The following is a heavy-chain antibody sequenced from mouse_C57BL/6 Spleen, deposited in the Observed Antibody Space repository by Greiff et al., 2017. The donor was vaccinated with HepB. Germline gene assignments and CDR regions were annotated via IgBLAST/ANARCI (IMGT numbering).Heavy chain of an antibody. D-gene: IGHD2-5*01. CDR1: GYTFTDYY. V-gene: IGHV1-19*01. J-gene: IGHJ4*01. CDR2: INPYNGGT. CDR3: ARGEYSNYVHAMDY. Sequence: VHVKQSGPVLVKPGASVKMSCKASGYTFTDYYMNWVKQSHGKSLEWIGVINPYNGGTSYNQKFKGKATLTVDKSSSTAYMELNSLTSEDSAVYYCARGEYSNYVHAMDYWGQGTSVTVSS.